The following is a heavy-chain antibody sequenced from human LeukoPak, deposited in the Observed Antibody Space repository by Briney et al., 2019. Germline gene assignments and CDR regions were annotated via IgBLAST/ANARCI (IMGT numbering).Heavy chain of an antibody. CDR1: GGSIGIYY. D-gene: IGHD3-10*01. V-gene: IGHV4-59*01. J-gene: IGHJ4*02. Sequence: SETLSLTCTVSGGSIGIYYWSWVRQPPGKGLEWIGYVYNSGSTDYNPSLKSRVTISADTSKNQFSLKLSSVIAADTAVYFCVRDRELNYWGQGILVTVSS. CDR2: VYNSGST. CDR3: VRDRELNY.